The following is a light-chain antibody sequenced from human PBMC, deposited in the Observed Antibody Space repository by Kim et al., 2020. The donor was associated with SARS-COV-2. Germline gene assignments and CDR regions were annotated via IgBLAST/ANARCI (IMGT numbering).Light chain of an antibody. Sequence: SPGERATLSCRASQSVSHNYLAWYQQKPGQAPRLLIYGATERATGIPDRFRGSGSGSDFTLTISRLEPEDFAVYYCQQYGSSPWTFGQGTKVEIK. CDR3: QQYGSSPWT. V-gene: IGKV3-20*01. CDR2: GAT. CDR1: QSVSHNY. J-gene: IGKJ1*01.